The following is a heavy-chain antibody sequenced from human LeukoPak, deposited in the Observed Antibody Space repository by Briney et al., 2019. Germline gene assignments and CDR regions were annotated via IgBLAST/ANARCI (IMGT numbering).Heavy chain of an antibody. CDR3: ARKPCLSTVVRKRFDY. D-gene: IGHD4-23*01. V-gene: IGHV4-34*01. J-gene: IGHJ4*02. CDR2: INHSGST. Sequence: WESLSLTCAVYGGSFSGYCWSWTRQPPGKGLEWVGEINHSGSTKYNPSLKGRVTISVHTSKNQFSLKLSSVTAADRAVYYCARKPCLSTVVRKRFDYWGQGTLVTVSS. CDR1: GGSFSGYC.